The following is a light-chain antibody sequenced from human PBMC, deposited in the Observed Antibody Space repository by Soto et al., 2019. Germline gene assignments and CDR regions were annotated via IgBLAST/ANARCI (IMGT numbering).Light chain of an antibody. Sequence: DIQMAQSPSSLPASVGDRVTISCRASQSISRKLNWYQQKPGKAPKLLIYAASSLQSGVPSRFSGSGSGTNFTLTISSLQLEDFATYYCQQSYSIPWTFGQGTKVDIK. J-gene: IGKJ1*01. CDR3: QQSYSIPWT. V-gene: IGKV1-39*01. CDR2: AAS. CDR1: QSISRK.